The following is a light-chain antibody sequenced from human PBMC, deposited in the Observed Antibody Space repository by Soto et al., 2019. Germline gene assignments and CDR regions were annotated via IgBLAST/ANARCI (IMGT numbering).Light chain of an antibody. CDR3: CSYAGSYV. V-gene: IGLV2-11*01. J-gene: IGLJ1*01. Sequence: QSALTQPPSASGSPRQSVTISCPGTKSDIGVYDFASWYQHHPGKAPRLIIYDVSKRPSGVPDRFSGSKSGNTASLTISGLQAEDEADYYCCSYAGSYVFGTGNKVTVL. CDR2: DVS. CDR1: KSDIGVYDF.